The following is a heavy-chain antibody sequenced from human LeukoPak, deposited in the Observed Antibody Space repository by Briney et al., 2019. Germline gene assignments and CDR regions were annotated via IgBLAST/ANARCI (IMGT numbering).Heavy chain of an antibody. CDR3: ARRHLWSGYYNWFDP. J-gene: IGHJ5*02. CDR1: GGSISSYY. Sequence: SETLSLTCTVSGGSISSYYWSWIRQPPGKGLEWIGYIYYSGSTSYNPSLKSRVTISVDTSKNQFSLKLSSVTAADTAVYYCARRHLWSGYYNWFDPWGQGTLVTVSS. CDR2: IYYSGST. V-gene: IGHV4-59*12. D-gene: IGHD3-3*02.